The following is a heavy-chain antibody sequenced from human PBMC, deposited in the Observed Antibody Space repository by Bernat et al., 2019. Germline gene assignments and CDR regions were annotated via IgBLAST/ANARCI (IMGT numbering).Heavy chain of an antibody. CDR3: ARDTSMDV. CDR2: IYYSGST. CDR1: GGSISSYY. V-gene: IGHV4-59*01. Sequence: QVQLQESGPGLVKPSETLSLTCTVSGGSISSYYWSWIRQPPGKGLEWIGYIYYSGSTNYNPPLKSRVTISVDTSKNQFSLKLSSVTAADTAVYYCARDTSMDVWGQGTTVTVSS. D-gene: IGHD2-2*01. J-gene: IGHJ6*02.